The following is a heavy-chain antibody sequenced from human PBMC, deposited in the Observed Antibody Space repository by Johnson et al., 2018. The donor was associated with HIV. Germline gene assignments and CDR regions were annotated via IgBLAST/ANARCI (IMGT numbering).Heavy chain of an antibody. V-gene: IGHV3-20*04. J-gene: IGHJ3*02. CDR1: GFTFDDYG. Sequence: VQLVESGGGVVQPGRSLRLSCAASGFTFDDYGMSWVRQAPVKGLEWVSGINWNGGSTYYSNSVKGRFTISRDNSKNTLYLQMGSLRAEDMAVYYCARARGDFWSGYPAFDIWGQGTRVTVSS. CDR2: INWNGGST. CDR3: ARARGDFWSGYPAFDI. D-gene: IGHD3-3*01.